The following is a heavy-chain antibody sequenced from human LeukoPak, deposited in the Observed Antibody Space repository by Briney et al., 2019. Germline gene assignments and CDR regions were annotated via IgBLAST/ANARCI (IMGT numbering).Heavy chain of an antibody. Sequence: TGGSLRLSCAASGFTFSNYWMHWVRQAPGKGLVWVSRINSDGSSTNYADSVKGRFTISRDNAKNTLYLQMNSLRAEDTAIYYCVRDLQRHYSGVAVAGRRRWFDPWGQGTLVTVSS. D-gene: IGHD6-13*01. CDR1: GFTFSNYW. CDR3: VRDLQRHYSGVAVAGRRRWFDP. V-gene: IGHV3-74*01. J-gene: IGHJ5*02. CDR2: INSDGSST.